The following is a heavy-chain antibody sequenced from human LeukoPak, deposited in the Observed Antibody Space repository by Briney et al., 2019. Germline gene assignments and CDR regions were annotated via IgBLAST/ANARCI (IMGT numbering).Heavy chain of an antibody. Sequence: ASVRVSFKASGYTFTGYYMHWVRQAPGQGLEWMGWINPNSGGTNYAQKFQGRVTMTRDTSISTAYMELSRLRSDDTAVYYCAAMDIVGGVDYWGQGTLVTVSS. V-gene: IGHV1-2*02. CDR2: INPNSGGT. CDR3: AAMDIVGGVDY. J-gene: IGHJ4*02. CDR1: GYTFTGYY. D-gene: IGHD2-2*03.